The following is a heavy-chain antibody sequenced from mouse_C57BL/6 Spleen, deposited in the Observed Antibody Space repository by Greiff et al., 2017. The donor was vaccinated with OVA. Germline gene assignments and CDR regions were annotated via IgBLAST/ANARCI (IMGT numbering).Heavy chain of an antibody. D-gene: IGHD1-1*01. CDR3: TTRLITTRLDY. V-gene: IGHV14-1*01. CDR2: IDPEDGDT. J-gene: IGHJ2*01. CDR1: GFNIKDYY. Sequence: DVQLQESGAELVRPGASVKLSCTASGFNIKDYYMHWVKQRPEQGLEWIGRIDPEDGDTEYAPEFQGKATMTADTSSNTAYLQLSSLTSEDTAVYYCTTRLITTRLDYWGQGTTLTVSS.